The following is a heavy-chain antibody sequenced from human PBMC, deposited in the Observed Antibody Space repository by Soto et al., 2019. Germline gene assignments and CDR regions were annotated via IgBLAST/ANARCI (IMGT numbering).Heavy chain of an antibody. J-gene: IGHJ6*02. D-gene: IGHD4-17*01. CDR3: AREETPVSPHYFYYGLDA. Sequence: SETLSLTWTVYGGSIRGSSWSWIRQPPGKGLEWIGYVYYSGGTNYSPSFKDRVTISVDTTENQFSLKVNSVTAADTAVYYCAREETPVSPHYFYYGLDAWGQGTTVS. CDR1: GGSIRGSS. V-gene: IGHV4-59*01. CDR2: VYYSGGT.